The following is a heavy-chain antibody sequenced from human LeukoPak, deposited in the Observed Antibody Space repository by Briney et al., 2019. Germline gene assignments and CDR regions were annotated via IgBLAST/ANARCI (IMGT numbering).Heavy chain of an antibody. J-gene: IGHJ6*02. CDR1: EFTVSSNY. D-gene: IGHD7-27*01. Sequence: QAGGSLRLSCAASEFTVSSNYMSWVRQAPGKGLEWVSVIYSGGSTYYADSVKGRFTISRDNSKNTLYLQMNSLRAEDTAVYYCASGRTGDFISGDYYYGMDVWGQGTTVTVSS. CDR2: IYSGGST. CDR3: ASGRTGDFISGDYYYGMDV. V-gene: IGHV3-53*01.